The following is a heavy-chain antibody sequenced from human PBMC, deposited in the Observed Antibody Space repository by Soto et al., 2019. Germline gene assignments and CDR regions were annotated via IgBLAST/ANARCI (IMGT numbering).Heavy chain of an antibody. D-gene: IGHD4-4*01. J-gene: IGHJ4*02. CDR1: GFTFSSYW. CDR3: ARETDSSHFDY. Sequence: EVQLVESGGGLVQPGVSLRLSCAASGFTFSSYWMNWVRQAPGKGLVWVSRMNSDGSSTNYADSVKGRFTVSRDNAKNTLYLQLNSLRAEDTAVYYCARETDSSHFDYWGQGTLVTVSS. CDR2: MNSDGSST. V-gene: IGHV3-74*01.